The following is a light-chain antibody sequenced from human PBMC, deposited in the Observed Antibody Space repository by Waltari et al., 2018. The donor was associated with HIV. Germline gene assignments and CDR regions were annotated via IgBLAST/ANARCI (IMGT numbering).Light chain of an antibody. J-gene: IGKJ3*01. V-gene: IGKV1-33*01. CDR1: QDISNY. Sequence: DIQMTQSLSSLSASVADRVTITCQASQDISNYLNWYQQKPGKAPKLLIYDASNLETGVPSRFSGSGSGTDFTFTISSLQPEDIATYYCQQYDNLPLTFGPGTKVDIK. CDR3: QQYDNLPLT. CDR2: DAS.